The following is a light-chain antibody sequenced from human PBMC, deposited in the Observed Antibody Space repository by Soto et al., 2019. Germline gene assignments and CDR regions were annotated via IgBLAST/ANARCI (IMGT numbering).Light chain of an antibody. J-gene: IGKJ1*01. Sequence: EIVLTQSPGTLSLSPVERATLSCRASQSVSSSYLAWYQQKPGQAPRLLIYDASTRATGIPARFSGSGSGTDFTLTISSLQSQDFAVYYCQQRSNWPRTFGQGTKVDIK. CDR3: QQRSNWPRT. CDR1: QSVSSSY. V-gene: IGKV3D-20*02. CDR2: DAS.